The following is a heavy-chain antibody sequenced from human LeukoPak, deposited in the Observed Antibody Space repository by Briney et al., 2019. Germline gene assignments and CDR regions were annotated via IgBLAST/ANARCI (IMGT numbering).Heavy chain of an antibody. CDR1: GGSISSYC. D-gene: IGHD3-22*01. Sequence: PSETLSLTCTVSGGSISSYCWSWIRQPPGKGLEWIGYIYYSGSTNYNPSLKSRVTISVDTSKNQFSLKLSSVTAADTAVYYCARDYYDSSAMVWGQGTMVTVSS. V-gene: IGHV4-59*01. J-gene: IGHJ3*01. CDR3: ARDYYDSSAMV. CDR2: IYYSGST.